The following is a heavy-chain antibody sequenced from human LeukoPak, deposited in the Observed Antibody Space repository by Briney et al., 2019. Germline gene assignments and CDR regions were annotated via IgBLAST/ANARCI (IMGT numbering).Heavy chain of an antibody. CDR3: ARGVRPDYYDSSGYPNLDY. CDR2: MNPNSGNT. D-gene: IGHD3-22*01. CDR1: GYTFTSYD. J-gene: IGHJ4*02. V-gene: IGHV1-8*01. Sequence: ASVKVSCKASGYTFTSYDINWVRQATGQGLEWMGWMNPNSGNTGYAQKFQGRVTMTRNTSISTAYMELSSLRSEDTAVYYCARGVRPDYYDSSGYPNLDYWGQGTLVTVSS.